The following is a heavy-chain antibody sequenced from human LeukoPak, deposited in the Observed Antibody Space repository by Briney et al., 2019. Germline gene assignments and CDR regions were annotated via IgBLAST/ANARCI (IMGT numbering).Heavy chain of an antibody. CDR3: ARWGNDYSQFDS. CDR2: VSGSGDNT. CDR1: GFTFNNYA. Sequence: GGSLRLSCTASGFTFNNYAMTWVRQAPGKGLEWVSVVSGSGDNTNYADSVKGRFTISRDNSKNTLFLQMNSLRTEDTAVYFCARWGNDYSQFDSWGQGTLVTVS. V-gene: IGHV3-23*01. J-gene: IGHJ4*02. D-gene: IGHD4-11*01.